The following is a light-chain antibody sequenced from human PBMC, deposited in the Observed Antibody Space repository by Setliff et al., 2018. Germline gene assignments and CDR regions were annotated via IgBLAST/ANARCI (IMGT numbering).Light chain of an antibody. V-gene: IGLV2-14*03. Sequence: QSALTQPASVSGSPGQSITISCTGTSSDVGGYDYVSWYQQHPDKAPKLMIFDVSNRPSGVSNRFSGSKSGNTASLTISGLQAEDEADYYCSSYAGSSTLEVFGTGTKGTVL. CDR3: SSYAGSSTLEV. J-gene: IGLJ1*01. CDR1: SSDVGGYDY. CDR2: DVS.